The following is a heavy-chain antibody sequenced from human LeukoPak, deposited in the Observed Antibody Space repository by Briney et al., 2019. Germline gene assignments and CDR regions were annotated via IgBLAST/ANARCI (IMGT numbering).Heavy chain of an antibody. CDR1: GGSISSYY. D-gene: IGHD2-2*01. Sequence: SETLSLTCTVSGGSISSYYWSWIRQPPGKGLEWIGYIYYSGITNYNPSLKSRITISVDTSKNQFSLKLSSVTAADTAIYYCARLRLSGYCSGTSCFNYYYYGMDVWGRGTTVTVSS. J-gene: IGHJ6*02. CDR3: ARLRLSGYCSGTSCFNYYYYGMDV. CDR2: IYYSGIT. V-gene: IGHV4-59*08.